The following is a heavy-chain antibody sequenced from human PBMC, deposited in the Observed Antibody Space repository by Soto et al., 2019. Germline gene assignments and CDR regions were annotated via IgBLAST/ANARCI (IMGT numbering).Heavy chain of an antibody. D-gene: IGHD2-2*01. CDR3: ARDRPYLHPDYFFYGMDV. CDR1: GGTFSSYA. J-gene: IGHJ6*02. V-gene: IGHV1-69*13. CDR2: IIPIFGTA. Sequence: SVKVSCKASGGTFSSYAISWVLQAPGQGLEWMGGIIPIFGTANYAQKFQGRVTITADESTSTAYMELSSLRSEDTAVYYCARDRPYLHPDYFFYGMDVWGQGTTVTVSS.